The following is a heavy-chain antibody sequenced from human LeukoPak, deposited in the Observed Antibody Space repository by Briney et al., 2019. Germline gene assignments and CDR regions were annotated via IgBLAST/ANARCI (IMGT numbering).Heavy chain of an antibody. V-gene: IGHV3-20*04. CDR3: ARDVLGTVGAATDY. D-gene: IGHD1-26*01. Sequence: GGSLRLSCAASGFTFDDYGMTWVRQAPGKGLEWVSGINWNGDSTGYTDSVKGRFTISRDNAKNALYLHMNSLRVEDTAFYYRARDVLGTVGAATDYWGQGTLVTVSS. CDR1: GFTFDDYG. J-gene: IGHJ4*02. CDR2: INWNGDST.